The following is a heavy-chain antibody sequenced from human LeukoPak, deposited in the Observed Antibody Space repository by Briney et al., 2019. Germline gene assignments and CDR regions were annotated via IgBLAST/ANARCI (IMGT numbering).Heavy chain of an antibody. CDR1: GGSFSGYY. J-gene: IGHJ5*02. CDR3: ARAYSSSWYMNWFDP. D-gene: IGHD6-13*01. V-gene: IGHV4-34*01. CDR2: INHSGST. Sequence: SETLSLTCAVYGGSFSGYYWSWIRQPPGKGLEWIGEINHSGSTNYNPSLKSRVTISVDTSKNHFSLKLSSVTAADTAVYYCARAYSSSWYMNWFDPWGQGTLVTVS.